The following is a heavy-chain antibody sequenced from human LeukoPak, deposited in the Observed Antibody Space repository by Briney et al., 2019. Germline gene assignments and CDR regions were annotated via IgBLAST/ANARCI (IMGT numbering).Heavy chain of an antibody. D-gene: IGHD6-13*01. CDR1: GYTFTGYY. CDR3: ARGALLVVEAAAGTDY. J-gene: IGHJ4*02. Sequence: ASVKVSCKASGYTFTGYYMHWVRQAPGQGLEWMGWINPNSGGTNYAQKFQGRVTMTRDTSISTAYMELSRLRSGDTAVYYCARGALLVVEAAAGTDYWGQGTLVTVSS. V-gene: IGHV1-2*02. CDR2: INPNSGGT.